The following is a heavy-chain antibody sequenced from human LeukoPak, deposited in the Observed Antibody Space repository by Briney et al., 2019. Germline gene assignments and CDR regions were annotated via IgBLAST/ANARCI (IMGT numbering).Heavy chain of an antibody. CDR1: GGTFSSYA. CDR3: ARGPGGARYFDY. D-gene: IGHD1-26*01. V-gene: IGHV1-69*05. J-gene: IGHJ4*02. CDR2: IIPIFGTA. Sequence: GASVKVSCKASGGTFSSYAISWVRQAPGQGLEWMGGIIPIFGTANYAQKFQGRVTITTDESTSTAYMELSSLRSEDTAVYYSARGPGGARYFDYWGQGTLVTVSS.